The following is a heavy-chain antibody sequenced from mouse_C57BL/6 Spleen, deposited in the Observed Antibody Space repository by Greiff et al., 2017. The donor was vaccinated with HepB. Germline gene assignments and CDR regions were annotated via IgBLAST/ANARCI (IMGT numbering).Heavy chain of an antibody. J-gene: IGHJ3*01. CDR2: ISYDGSN. Sequence: EVKLQQSGPGLVKPSQSLSLTCSVTGYSITSGYYWNWIRQFPGNKLEWMGYISYDGSNNYNPSLKNRISITRDTSKNQFFLKLNSVTTEDTATYYCARDSYDGLRVRGFAYWGQGTLVTVSA. V-gene: IGHV3-6*01. CDR1: GYSITSGYY. CDR3: ARDSYDGLRVRGFAY. D-gene: IGHD2-3*01.